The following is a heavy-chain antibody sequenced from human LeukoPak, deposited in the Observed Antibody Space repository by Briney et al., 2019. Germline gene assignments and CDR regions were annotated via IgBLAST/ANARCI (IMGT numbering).Heavy chain of an antibody. V-gene: IGHV1-18*01. D-gene: IGHD3-22*01. CDR1: GYTFTSYG. CDR2: ISAYNGNT. Sequence: ASVKVSCKASGYTFTSYGISWVRQAPGQGLEWMGWISAYNGNTNYAQKLQGRVTMTTDTSTSTAYMELRSLRSDDTAVYYCARGGNYYDSSGYYYFPGESYYFDYWGQGTLVTVSS. J-gene: IGHJ4*02. CDR3: ARGGNYYDSSGYYYFPGESYYFDY.